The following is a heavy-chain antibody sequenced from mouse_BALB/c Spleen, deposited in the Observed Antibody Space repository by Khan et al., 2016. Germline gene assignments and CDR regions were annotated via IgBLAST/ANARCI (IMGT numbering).Heavy chain of an antibody. D-gene: IGHD1-1*01. J-gene: IGHJ1*01. CDR2: INTYSGES. CDR1: GYTFTNYG. CDR3: ARYRYYYGSSRYFDV. Sequence: QIQLVQSGPELKKPGKTVKISCKATGYTFTNYGMNWVKQAPGKGLKWMGWINTYSGESTYADDFKGRLAFSLETSANTAYLQINNRKNEDTATYFCARYRYYYGSSRYFDVWGAGTTVTVSS. V-gene: IGHV9-3-1*01.